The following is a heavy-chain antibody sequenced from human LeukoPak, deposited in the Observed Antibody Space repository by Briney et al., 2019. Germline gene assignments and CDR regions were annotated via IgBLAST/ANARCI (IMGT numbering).Heavy chain of an antibody. V-gene: IGHV3-30*18. CDR1: GFTFSSYG. J-gene: IGHJ5*02. CDR2: ISYDGSNK. Sequence: PGRPLRLSCAASGFTFSSYGMHWVRQAPGKGLEWVAVISYDGSNKYYADSVKGRFTISRDNSKNTLYLQMNSLRAEDTAVYYCAKDHYYGSGPPYDPWGQGTLVTVSS. CDR3: AKDHYYGSGPPYDP. D-gene: IGHD3-10*01.